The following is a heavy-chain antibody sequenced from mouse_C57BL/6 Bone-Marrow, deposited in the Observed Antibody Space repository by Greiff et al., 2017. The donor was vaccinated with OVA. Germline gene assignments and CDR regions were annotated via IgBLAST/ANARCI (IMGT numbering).Heavy chain of an antibody. CDR2: IWTGGGT. V-gene: IGHV2-9-1*01. CDR3: ARGLRLPIYYAMDY. J-gene: IGHJ4*01. Sequence: VQGVESGPGLVAPSQSLSITCTVSGFSLTSYAISWVRQPPGKGLEWLGVIWTGGGTNYNSALKSRLSISKDNSKSQVFLKMNSLQTDDTARYYCARGLRLPIYYAMDYWGQGTSVTVSS. D-gene: IGHD3-2*02. CDR1: GFSLTSYA.